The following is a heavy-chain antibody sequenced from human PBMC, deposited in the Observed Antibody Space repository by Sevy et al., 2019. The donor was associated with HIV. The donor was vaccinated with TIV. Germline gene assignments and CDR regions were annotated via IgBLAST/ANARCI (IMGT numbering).Heavy chain of an antibody. CDR3: ATYIYDSSGLDY. CDR1: GFTGFTFGDLY. V-gene: IGHV3-11*01. Sequence: GESLKISCAASGFTGFTFGDLYMSWIRQAPGKGLEWVSYISSSGSSMYYADSVKGRFTISRDNAKNSLYLQMNSLRAEDTAFYYCATYIYDSSGLDYWGQGTLVTVSS. D-gene: IGHD3-22*01. CDR2: ISSSGSSM. J-gene: IGHJ4*02.